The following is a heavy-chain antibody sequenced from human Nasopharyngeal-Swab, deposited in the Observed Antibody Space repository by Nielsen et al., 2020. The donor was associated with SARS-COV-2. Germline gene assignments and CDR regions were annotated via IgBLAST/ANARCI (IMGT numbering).Heavy chain of an antibody. J-gene: IGHJ6*03. CDR3: ARAGSAYYYYYMDV. V-gene: IGHV1-2*06. CDR1: GYTFTGYY. Sequence: ASVQVSCKASGYTFTGYYMHWVRQAPGQGLGWMGRINPNSGGTNYAQKFQGRVTMTRDTSISTAYMELSRLRSDDTAVYYCARAGSAYYYYYMDVWGKGTTVTVSS. CDR2: INPNSGGT.